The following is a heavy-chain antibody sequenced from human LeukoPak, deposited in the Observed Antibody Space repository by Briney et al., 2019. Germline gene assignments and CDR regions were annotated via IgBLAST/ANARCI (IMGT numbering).Heavy chain of an antibody. CDR3: ARAWYYYDSSGYLLDAFDI. J-gene: IGHJ3*02. D-gene: IGHD3-22*01. V-gene: IGHV1-8*02. Sequence: GASVKVSCKASGGTFSSYAINWVRQATGQGLEWMGWMNPNSGNTGYAQKFQGRVTMTRNTSISTAYMELSSLRSEDTAVYYCARAWYYYDSSGYLLDAFDIWGQGTMVTVSS. CDR2: MNPNSGNT. CDR1: GGTFSSYA.